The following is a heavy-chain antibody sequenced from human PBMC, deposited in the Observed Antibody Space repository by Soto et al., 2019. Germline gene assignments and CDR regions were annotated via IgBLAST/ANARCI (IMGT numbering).Heavy chain of an antibody. CDR3: TTNNAGPKNDYGAYAADYYDYLDV. CDR1: GFTFSNAW. J-gene: IGHJ6*03. CDR2: IKSKTDGGTT. V-gene: IGHV3-15*01. Sequence: EVQLVESGGGLVKPGGSLRLSCAASGFTFSNAWMSWVRQAPGKGLEWVGRIKSKTDGGTTDYAAPVKGRFTISRDDSKNTLNLQMNSLKNEETAVYYCTTNNAGPKNDYGAYAADYYDYLDVWGNGTTVTVSS. D-gene: IGHD4-17*01.